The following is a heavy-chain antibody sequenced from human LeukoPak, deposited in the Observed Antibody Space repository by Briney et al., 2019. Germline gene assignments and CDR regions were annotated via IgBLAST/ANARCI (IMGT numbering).Heavy chain of an antibody. CDR1: GFTFGDYA. CDR2: IRSKAYGRTT. Sequence: PGGSLRLSCTASGFTFGDYAMSWFRQAPGKGLEWVGFIRSKAYGRTTEYAASVKGRFTISRDDSKSIAYLQMNSLKTEDTAVYYCTREGMVRGERKFDYWGQGTLVTVSS. V-gene: IGHV3-49*03. CDR3: TREGMVRGERKFDY. J-gene: IGHJ4*02. D-gene: IGHD3-10*01.